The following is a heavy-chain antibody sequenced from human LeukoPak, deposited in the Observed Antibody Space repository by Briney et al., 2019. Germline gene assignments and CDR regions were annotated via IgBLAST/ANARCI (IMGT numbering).Heavy chain of an antibody. J-gene: IGHJ4*02. D-gene: IGHD3-22*01. Sequence: PSETPSLTCAVSGGSISSSNWWSWVRQPPGKGLEWIGEIYHSGSTNYNPSLKSRVTISVDKSKNQFSLKLTSVTAADTAVYYCARAGYYDSSGYYSFDYWGQGTLVTVSS. CDR3: ARAGYYDSSGYYSFDY. CDR1: GGSISSSNW. CDR2: IYHSGST. V-gene: IGHV4-4*02.